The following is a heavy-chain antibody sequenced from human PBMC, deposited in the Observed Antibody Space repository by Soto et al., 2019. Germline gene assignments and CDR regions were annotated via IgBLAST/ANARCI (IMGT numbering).Heavy chain of an antibody. J-gene: IGHJ4*02. D-gene: IGHD4-17*01. CDR2: IVVGSGNT. CDR1: GFTFTSSA. Sequence: QMQLVQSGPEVKKPGTSVKVSCKASGFTFTSSAVQWVRQARGQRLEWIGWIVVGSGNTNYAQKFQERVTITRDMSTSTAYMELSSLRSEDTAVYYCAAGIDDYGDIWGPDVIDYWGQGTLVTVSS. CDR3: AAGIDDYGDIWGPDVIDY. V-gene: IGHV1-58*01.